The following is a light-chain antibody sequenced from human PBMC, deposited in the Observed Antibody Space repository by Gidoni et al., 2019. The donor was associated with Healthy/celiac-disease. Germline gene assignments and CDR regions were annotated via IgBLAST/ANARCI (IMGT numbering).Light chain of an antibody. V-gene: IGKV1-39*01. CDR1: QSISSY. CDR2: AAS. CDR3: QQSYSTPPQWT. J-gene: IGKJ1*01. Sequence: DIQMTQSPSSLFASVGDRVTITYRASQSISSYLNWYQQKPGKDPKLLIYAASSLSSGVPSKFSGSGSGTDFTLTISSLQPEDFATYYCQQSYSTPPQWTFGQGTKVEIK.